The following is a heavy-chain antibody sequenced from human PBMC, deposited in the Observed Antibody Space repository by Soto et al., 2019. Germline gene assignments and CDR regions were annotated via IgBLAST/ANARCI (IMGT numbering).Heavy chain of an antibody. CDR3: AKDHYGSGSYSEFDY. Sequence: QVQLVESGGGVVQPGRSLRLSCAASGFTFSSYGMHWVRQAPGKGLEWVAVISYDGSNKYYADSVKGRFTISRDNSKNTLYLQMNSLRAEDTAVYYCAKDHYGSGSYSEFDYWGQGTLVTVSS. CDR2: ISYDGSNK. J-gene: IGHJ4*02. V-gene: IGHV3-30*18. D-gene: IGHD3-10*01. CDR1: GFTFSSYG.